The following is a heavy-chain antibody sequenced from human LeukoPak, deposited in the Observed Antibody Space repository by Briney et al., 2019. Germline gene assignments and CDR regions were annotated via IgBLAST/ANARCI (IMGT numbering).Heavy chain of an antibody. CDR1: GFTFSSYA. V-gene: IGHV3-30-3*01. D-gene: IGHD6-19*01. CDR2: ISYDGSNK. CDR3: AIFGYSSGWFETNFDY. Sequence: GGSLRLSCAASGFTFSSYAMHWVRQAPGKGLEWVAVISYDGSNKYYADSVKGRFTISRDNSKNTLYLQMNSLRAEDTAVYYCAIFGYSSGWFETNFDYWGQGTLVTVSS. J-gene: IGHJ4*02.